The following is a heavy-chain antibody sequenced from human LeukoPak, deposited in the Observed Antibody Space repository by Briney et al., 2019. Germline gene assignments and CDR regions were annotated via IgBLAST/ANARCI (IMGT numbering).Heavy chain of an antibody. J-gene: IGHJ6*02. CDR3: ARVGYCSSTSCYFPAYYYYYGMDV. D-gene: IGHD2-2*03. CDR2: IIPIFGTA. Sequence: ASVKVSCKASGGTFSSYAISWVRQAPGQGLEWMGGIIPIFGTANYAQKFQGRVTITADESTSTAYMELSSLRSEDTAVYYCARVGYCSSTSCYFPAYYYYYGMDVWGQGTTVTVSS. V-gene: IGHV1-69*13. CDR1: GGTFSSYA.